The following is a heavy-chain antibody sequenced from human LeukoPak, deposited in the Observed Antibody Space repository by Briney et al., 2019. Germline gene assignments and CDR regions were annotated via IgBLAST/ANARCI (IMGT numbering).Heavy chain of an antibody. D-gene: IGHD3-10*01. Sequence: ASVKVSCKASGYTFTSYGISWVRQAPGQGLEWMGWISAYNGNTNYAQKLQGRVTMTTDTSTSTAYMELGSLRSDDTAVYYCARSSPPYGSGSYTVYNWFDPWGQGTLVTVSS. CDR3: ARSSPPYGSGSYTVYNWFDP. CDR2: ISAYNGNT. CDR1: GYTFTSYG. J-gene: IGHJ5*02. V-gene: IGHV1-18*01.